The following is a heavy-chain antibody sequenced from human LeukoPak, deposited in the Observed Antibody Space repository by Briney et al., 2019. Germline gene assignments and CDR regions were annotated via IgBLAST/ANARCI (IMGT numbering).Heavy chain of an antibody. V-gene: IGHV4-30-4*01. J-gene: IGHJ5*02. CDR2: IYYSGST. CDR1: GGSISSGDYY. D-gene: IGHD5-12*01. CDR3: ARGDSRDSGYDRSSWFDP. Sequence: SQTLSLTCTVSGGSISSGDYYWSWIRQPPGKGLEWIGYIYYSGSTYYNPSLKSRVTISVDTSKNQFSLKLSSVTAADTAVYHCARGDSRDSGYDRSSWFDPWGQGTLVTVSS.